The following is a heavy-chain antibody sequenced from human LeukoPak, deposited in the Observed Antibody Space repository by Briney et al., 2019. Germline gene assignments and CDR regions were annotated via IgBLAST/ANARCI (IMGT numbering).Heavy chain of an antibody. CDR3: ASYDWSYGASY. CDR2: IYTSGST. V-gene: IGHV4-4*07. D-gene: IGHD5-12*01. J-gene: IGHJ4*02. Sequence: SETLSLTCTVSGGSISSYYWSWIRQPAGKGLEWIGRIYTSGSTNYNPSLKRLVTMSVDTSKNQFSLKLSSVTAADTAVYYCASYDWSYGASYWGQGTLVTVSS. CDR1: GGSISSYY.